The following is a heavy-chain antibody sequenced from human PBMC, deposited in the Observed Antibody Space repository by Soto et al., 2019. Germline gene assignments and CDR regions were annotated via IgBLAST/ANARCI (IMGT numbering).Heavy chain of an antibody. CDR3: AVSDIVVGRTLYRDFDY. Sequence: SETLSLTCAVYGGSFSGYSWSWIRQPPGKGLERIGEINHSESTNYNPSLKSRVTISVDTSKNQFSLNLSSVTAADTAVYYCAVSDIVVGRTLYRDFDYWGQGTLVTVSS. D-gene: IGHD2-15*01. V-gene: IGHV4-34*01. J-gene: IGHJ4*02. CDR1: GGSFSGYS. CDR2: INHSEST.